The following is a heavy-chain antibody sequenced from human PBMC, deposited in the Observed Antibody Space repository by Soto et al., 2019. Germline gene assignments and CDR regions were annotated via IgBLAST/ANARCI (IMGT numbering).Heavy chain of an antibody. D-gene: IGHD2-8*01. CDR2: ISYDGSNK. Sequence: PGGSLRLSCAASEFTFSSYAMHWVRQAPGKGLEWVAVISYDGSNKYYTDSVRGRFTISRDNSKNTLDLQINSLRGDDTAVYYCARDPRPHAPLYGMDVWGQGTTVTV. CDR3: ARDPRPHAPLYGMDV. V-gene: IGHV3-30-3*01. CDR1: EFTFSSYA. J-gene: IGHJ6*02.